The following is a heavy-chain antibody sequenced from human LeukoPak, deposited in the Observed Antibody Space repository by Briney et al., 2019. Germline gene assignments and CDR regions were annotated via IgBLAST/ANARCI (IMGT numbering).Heavy chain of an antibody. D-gene: IGHD1-1*01. CDR1: GGTFSSYA. J-gene: IGHJ4*02. CDR3: ARGRGNWNRGDFDY. Sequence: SVKVSCKASGGTFSSYAISWVRQAPGQGLEWMGGIIPIFGTANYAQKLQGRVTMTTDTSTSTAYMELRSLRSDDTAVYYCARGRGNWNRGDFDYWGQGTLVTVSS. V-gene: IGHV1-69*05. CDR2: IIPIFGTA.